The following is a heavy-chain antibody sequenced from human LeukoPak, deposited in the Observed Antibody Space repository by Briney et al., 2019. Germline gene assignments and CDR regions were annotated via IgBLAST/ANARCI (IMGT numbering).Heavy chain of an antibody. CDR1: GGTYSSYT. V-gene: IGHV1-69*02. Sequence: SVKVSCKASGGTYSSYTISWVRQAPGQGLEWMGRIIPILGIANYAQKFQGRVTITADKSTSTAYMELSSLRSEETAVYYCSRVEAIFGVVKRFDPWGQGTLVTVSS. CDR2: IIPILGIA. CDR3: SRVEAIFGVVKRFDP. J-gene: IGHJ5*02. D-gene: IGHD3-3*01.